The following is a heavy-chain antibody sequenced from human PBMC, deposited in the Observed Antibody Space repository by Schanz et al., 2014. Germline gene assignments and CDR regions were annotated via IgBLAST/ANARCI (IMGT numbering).Heavy chain of an antibody. J-gene: IGHJ4*02. CDR3: PRSPHYRERKQLSARPTTTNL. CDR2: ITSDGGGT. D-gene: IGHD1-26*01. Sequence: AQLVESGGGVAQPGGSLRLSCSASGFTFSDYALHWVRQAPGKGLEYVSAITSDGGGTYYADSVKGRFIISRDTSRNRLFLQMSSVTSDDTALYYCPRSPHYRERKQLSARPTTTNLWGQGTLVTVFS. CDR1: GFTFSDYA. V-gene: IGHV3-64D*06.